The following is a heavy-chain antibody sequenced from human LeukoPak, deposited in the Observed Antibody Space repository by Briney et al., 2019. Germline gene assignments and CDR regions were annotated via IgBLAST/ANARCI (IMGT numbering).Heavy chain of an antibody. CDR3: ARVFGADNDAFDI. Sequence: GGSLRLSCAASGFTFSSYAMRWVRQAPGKGLERVSAISGSGGSTYYADSVKGRFTISRDNSKNTLYLQMNSLRAEDTAVYYCARVFGADNDAFDIWGQGTMVTVSS. CDR1: GFTFSSYA. D-gene: IGHD3-3*01. V-gene: IGHV3-23*01. CDR2: ISGSGGST. J-gene: IGHJ3*02.